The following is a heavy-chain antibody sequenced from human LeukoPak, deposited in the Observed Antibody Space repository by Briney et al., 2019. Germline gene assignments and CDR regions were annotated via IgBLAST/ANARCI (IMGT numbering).Heavy chain of an antibody. Sequence: ASVKVSCKASGGTFSSYAISWVRQAPGQGLEWMGWISAYNGNTNYAQKLQGRVTMTTDTSTSTAYMELRSLRSDDTAVYYCARGGRIAAAGTAAFDYWGQGTLVTVSS. CDR3: ARGGRIAAAGTAAFDY. CDR2: ISAYNGNT. V-gene: IGHV1-18*01. J-gene: IGHJ4*02. CDR1: GGTFSSYA. D-gene: IGHD6-13*01.